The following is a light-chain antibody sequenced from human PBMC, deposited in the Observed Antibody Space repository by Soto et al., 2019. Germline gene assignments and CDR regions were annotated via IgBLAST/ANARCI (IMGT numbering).Light chain of an antibody. CDR3: QQADSFTT. Sequence: DIQMTQSPSSVSASVGDRVTITCRASQDISRWLAWYQQKPGKAPKLLIYAASSLQSGVPSRFSGSGSGTDFTLTIISLQPEDFATYYCQQADSFTTFGPGTKVDIK. CDR2: AAS. J-gene: IGKJ3*01. V-gene: IGKV1-12*01. CDR1: QDISRW.